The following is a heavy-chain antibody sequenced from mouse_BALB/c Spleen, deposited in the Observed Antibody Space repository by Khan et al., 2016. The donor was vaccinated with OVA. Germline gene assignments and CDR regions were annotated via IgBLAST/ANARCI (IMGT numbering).Heavy chain of an antibody. CDR1: GFTFSTYG. CDR3: ARLAYYYNSEGFAY. Sequence: EGEKGETGGDFVRPGGSLKLSCAASGFTFSTYGMSWVRQTPDKRLEWVATINTGGAYTYYPDTVKGRFTISRDNAKNTLYLQLSSLKSEDTAIYYCARLAYYYNSEGFAYWGRGTLVTVSA. J-gene: IGHJ3*01. D-gene: IGHD1-1*01. V-gene: IGHV5-6*01. CDR2: INTGGAYT.